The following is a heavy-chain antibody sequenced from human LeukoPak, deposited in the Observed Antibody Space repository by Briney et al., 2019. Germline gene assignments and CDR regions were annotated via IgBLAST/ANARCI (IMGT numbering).Heavy chain of an antibody. D-gene: IGHD7-27*01. J-gene: IGHJ4*02. CDR2: ISSSSYYI. V-gene: IGHV3-21*01. CDR1: GFTFSSYS. Sequence: GGSLRLSCAASGFTFSSYSMNWVRQAPGKGLEWVSSISSSSYYIYHADSVKGRFTISRDNAKNSLYLQMNSLRAEDTAVYYCARDRTGEPDYWGQGTLVTVSS. CDR3: ARDRTGEPDY.